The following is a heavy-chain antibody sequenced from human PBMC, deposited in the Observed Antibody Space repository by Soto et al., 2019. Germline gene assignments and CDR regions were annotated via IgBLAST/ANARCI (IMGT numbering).Heavy chain of an antibody. Sequence: PSETLSLPCTVSGGSISRSSYYWGWIRQPPGKGLEWIGNIYYSGNTYYNPSLQSRVTISVDTSKNQFSLKLTSATDADTAVYYCARRITRPERFDYWGQGALVTVSS. CDR3: ARRITRPERFDY. CDR2: IYYSGNT. J-gene: IGHJ4*02. D-gene: IGHD1-20*01. CDR1: GGSISRSSYY. V-gene: IGHV4-39*01.